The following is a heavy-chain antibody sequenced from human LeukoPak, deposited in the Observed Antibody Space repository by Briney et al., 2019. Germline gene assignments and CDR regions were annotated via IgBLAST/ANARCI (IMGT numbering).Heavy chain of an antibody. CDR2: ISYDGSNK. CDR1: GFTFSSYA. V-gene: IGHV3-30-3*01. CDR3: ARDRDTPDFGIFDY. J-gene: IGHJ4*02. Sequence: GRSLRLSCAASGFTFSSYAMHWVRQAPGKGLEWVAVISYDGSNKYYADPVKGRFTISRDNSKNTLYLQMNSLRAEDTAVYYCARDRDTPDFGIFDYWGQGTLVTVSS. D-gene: IGHD3-3*01.